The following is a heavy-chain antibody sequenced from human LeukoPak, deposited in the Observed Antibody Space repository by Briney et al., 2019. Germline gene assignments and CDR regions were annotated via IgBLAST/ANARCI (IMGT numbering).Heavy chain of an antibody. Sequence: SETLSLTCTVSGSMYNYYWIWIRQPPGKGLEWIGYIHYSGSTNYNPSLKSRVTMSLDTSKNQVSLKLNSVTAADTAVYYCARHISSGGTYAHFDYWGQGTLVTVSS. CDR2: IHYSGST. CDR1: GSMYNYY. J-gene: IGHJ4*02. V-gene: IGHV4-59*08. D-gene: IGHD1-26*01. CDR3: ARHISSGGTYAHFDY.